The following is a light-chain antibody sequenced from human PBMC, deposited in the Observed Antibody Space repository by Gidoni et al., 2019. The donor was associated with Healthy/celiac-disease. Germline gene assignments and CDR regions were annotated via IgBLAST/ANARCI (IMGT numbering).Light chain of an antibody. V-gene: IGLV3-1*01. CDR3: QAWDSSTGGV. J-gene: IGLJ1*01. Sequence: SYELPQPPSVSVSPGQTASITCSGDKLGDKYACWYQQKPGQSPVLVIYQDSKRPSGIPERFSGSNSGNTATLNISGTQAMDEADYYCQAWDSSTGGVFGTGTKVTVL. CDR1: KLGDKY. CDR2: QDS.